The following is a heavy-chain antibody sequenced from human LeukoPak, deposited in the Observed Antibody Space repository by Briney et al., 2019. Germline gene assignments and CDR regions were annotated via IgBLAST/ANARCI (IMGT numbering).Heavy chain of an antibody. Sequence: GGSLRLSCAASGFTLTSYEMNWVRLAPGKGLEWISYISRTGNSIYYADSVKGRFTVSRDSAKNSLYRQMNSLRAEDTAVYYCARGPYSSNWYVDYWGQGTLVTVAS. V-gene: IGHV3-48*03. CDR1: GFTLTSYE. CDR3: ARGPYSSNWYVDY. D-gene: IGHD6-13*01. J-gene: IGHJ4*02. CDR2: ISRTGNSI.